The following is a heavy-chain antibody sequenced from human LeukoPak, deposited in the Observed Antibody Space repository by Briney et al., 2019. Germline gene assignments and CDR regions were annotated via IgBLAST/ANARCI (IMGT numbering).Heavy chain of an antibody. CDR3: VKGDYSTVYYFDY. V-gene: IGHV3-23*01. Sequence: PGGSLRLSCAASGFTFSSYAMSWVRQAPGKGLEWVSAISGSGGSTYYADSVKGRFTISRDNSKNTLYLQMNSLRAEDTDVYYCVKGDYSTVYYFDYWGQGTLVSVSS. CDR2: ISGSGGST. CDR1: GFTFSSYA. D-gene: IGHD6-13*01. J-gene: IGHJ4*02.